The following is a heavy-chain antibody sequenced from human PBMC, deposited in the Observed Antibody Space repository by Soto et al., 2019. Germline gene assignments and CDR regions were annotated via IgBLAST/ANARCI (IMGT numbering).Heavy chain of an antibody. CDR3: ARGFGSSGWYL. Sequence: GGSLRLSCAASGFTFSSYAMHWVRQAPGKGLEWVAVISYDGSNKYYADSVKGRFTISRDNSKNTLYLQMNSLRAEDTAVYYCARGFGSSGWYLWGQGTLVTVSS. J-gene: IGHJ4*02. CDR1: GFTFSSYA. D-gene: IGHD6-19*01. CDR2: ISYDGSNK. V-gene: IGHV3-30-3*01.